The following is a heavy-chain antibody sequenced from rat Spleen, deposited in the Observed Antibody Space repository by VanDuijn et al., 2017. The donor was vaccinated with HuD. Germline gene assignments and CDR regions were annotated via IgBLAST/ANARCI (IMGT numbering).Heavy chain of an antibody. CDR1: GFSLTNYN. CDR2: IHYEGSST. V-gene: IGHV5-22*01. CDR3: ARHGYNSYFDY. J-gene: IGHJ2*01. D-gene: IGHD1-9*01. Sequence: VQLKESGPDLVQPSQTLSLTCTVSGFSLTNYNVHWVRQPTGKGLEWVASIHYEGSSTYYGDSVKGRFTISRDNAKSTLYLQMNSLRSEDTATYYCARHGYNSYFDYWGQGVMVTVSS.